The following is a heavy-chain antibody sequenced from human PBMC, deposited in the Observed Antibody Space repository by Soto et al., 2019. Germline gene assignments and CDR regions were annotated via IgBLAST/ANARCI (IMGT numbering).Heavy chain of an antibody. CDR2: IKQDGSEK. D-gene: IGHD3-22*01. CDR1: GFTFSSYW. Sequence: GGSLRLSCAASGFTFSSYWMSWVRQAPGKGLEWVANIKQDGSEKYYVDSVKGRFTISRDNAKNSLYLQMNSLRAEDTAVYYCARSRGIYSSGFNDAFDIWGQGTMVTVSS. V-gene: IGHV3-7*05. J-gene: IGHJ3*02. CDR3: ARSRGIYSSGFNDAFDI.